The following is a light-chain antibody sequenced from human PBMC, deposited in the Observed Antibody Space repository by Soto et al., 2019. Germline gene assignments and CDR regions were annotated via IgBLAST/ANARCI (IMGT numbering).Light chain of an antibody. V-gene: IGKV1-27*01. Sequence: DIQMTQSPSSLSASVGERVTITCRTSQDISNYLAWYQQKPGKVPKLLIYAASTLQSGVPARFSGSGSGTEISLTISSLQPEDVATYYCQKYNSSPHTFGGGTKVEIQ. CDR1: QDISNY. CDR2: AAS. CDR3: QKYNSSPHT. J-gene: IGKJ4*01.